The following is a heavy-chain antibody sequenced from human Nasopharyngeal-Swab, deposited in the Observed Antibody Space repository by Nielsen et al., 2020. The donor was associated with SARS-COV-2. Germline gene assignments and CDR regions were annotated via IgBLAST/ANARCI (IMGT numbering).Heavy chain of an antibody. CDR1: GGAFSSYA. CDR2: IIPILGIA. CDR3: AHDGYNYYYYGMDV. D-gene: IGHD5-24*01. J-gene: IGHJ6*02. V-gene: IGHV1-69*04. Sequence: SVKVSCKASGGAFSSYAISWVRQAPGQGLEWMGRIIPILGIANYAQKFQGRVTITADKSTSTAYMELSSLRSEDTAVYYCAHDGYNYYYYGMDVWGQGTTVTVSS.